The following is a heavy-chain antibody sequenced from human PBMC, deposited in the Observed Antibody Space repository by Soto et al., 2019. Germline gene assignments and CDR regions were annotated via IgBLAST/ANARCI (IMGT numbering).Heavy chain of an antibody. CDR3: ARVYYGDYAYYYYYMDV. CDR1: GYTFTSYG. J-gene: IGHJ6*03. V-gene: IGHV1-18*01. CDR2: ISAYNGNT. Sequence: QVQLVQSGAEVKKPGASVKVSCKASGYTFTSYGISWVRQAPGQGLEWMGWISAYNGNTNYAQKLQGRATMTTDTSTSTAYMELRRLRSDDTAVYYCARVYYGDYAYYYYYMDVWGKGTTVTVSS. D-gene: IGHD4-17*01.